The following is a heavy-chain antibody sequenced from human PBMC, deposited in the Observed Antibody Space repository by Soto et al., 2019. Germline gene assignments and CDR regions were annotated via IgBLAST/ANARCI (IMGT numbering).Heavy chain of an antibody. CDR3: AREGSSSWSGDYGMDV. CDR2: INHSGST. CDR1: GGSFSGYY. Sequence: SETLSLTCAVYGGSFSGYYWSWIRQPPGKGLEWIGEINHSGSTNYNPSLKSRVTMSVDTSRNQFSLKLTSVTAADTAVYYCAREGSSSWSGDYGMDVWGQGTTVTVSS. D-gene: IGHD6-13*01. J-gene: IGHJ6*02. V-gene: IGHV4-34*01.